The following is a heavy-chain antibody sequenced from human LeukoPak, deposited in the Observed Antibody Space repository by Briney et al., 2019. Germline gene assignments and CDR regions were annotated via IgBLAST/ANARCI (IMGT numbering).Heavy chain of an antibody. CDR3: AKQGTAAPALDY. D-gene: IGHD6-13*01. V-gene: IGHV1-46*01. CDR1: GYTFTSYY. CDR2: INPSGGST. J-gene: IGHJ4*02. Sequence: ASVKVSCKASGYTFTSYYMHWVRQAPGQGLEWMGIINPSGGSTSYAQKFQGRVTMIRDTSTSTVYMELSSLRSEDTAVYYCAKQGTAAPALDYWGQGTLVTVSS.